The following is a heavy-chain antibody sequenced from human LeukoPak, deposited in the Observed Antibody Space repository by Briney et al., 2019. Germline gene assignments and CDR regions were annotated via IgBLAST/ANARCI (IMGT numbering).Heavy chain of an antibody. Sequence: ASVKVSCKASGYTFTSHGISWVRQAPGQGLEWMGWISAYNGNTNYAQKLQGRVTMTTDTSTSTAYMELRSLRSDDTAVYYCARDLKTYYYDSSGYYSLGYWGQGTLVTVSS. CDR1: GYTFTSHG. CDR2: ISAYNGNT. J-gene: IGHJ4*02. CDR3: ARDLKTYYYDSSGYYSLGY. D-gene: IGHD3-22*01. V-gene: IGHV1-18*01.